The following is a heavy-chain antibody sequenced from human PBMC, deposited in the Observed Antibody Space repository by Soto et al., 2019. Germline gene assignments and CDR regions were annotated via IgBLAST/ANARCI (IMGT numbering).Heavy chain of an antibody. D-gene: IGHD7-27*01. CDR3: ARTPTGDLDY. CDR2: IKHDGSAK. Sequence: PGGSLRLSCAASGFIFSNYWMSWVRQPPGKALEWVANIKHDGSAKYYMDSVKGRFTISRDNAKNSLYLQMNSLRVEDTAVYYCARTPTGDLDYWGQGTSVPVSS. CDR1: GFIFSNYW. J-gene: IGHJ4*02. V-gene: IGHV3-7*01.